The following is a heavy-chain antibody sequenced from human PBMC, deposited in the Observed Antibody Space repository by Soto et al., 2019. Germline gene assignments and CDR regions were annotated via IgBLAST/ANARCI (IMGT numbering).Heavy chain of an antibody. CDR1: GFTFSSYA. Sequence: GGSLRLSCAASGFTFSSYAMHWVRQAPGKGLGWVAVISYDGSNKYYADAVKGRLTISRDSSKNTLYLQVTSLRAEATAVYYCASESIAVACTVGYWGQGAVGTVSS. J-gene: IGHJ4*02. CDR2: ISYDGSNK. D-gene: IGHD6-19*01. CDR3: ASESIAVACTVGY. V-gene: IGHV3-30-3*01.